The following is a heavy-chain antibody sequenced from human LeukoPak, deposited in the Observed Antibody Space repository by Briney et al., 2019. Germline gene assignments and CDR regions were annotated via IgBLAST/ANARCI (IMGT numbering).Heavy chain of an antibody. Sequence: ASVKVSCKASGYTFANHDINWVRQATGQGLEWMGWMSPTSGITGYAQKFQGRVTMTGGTSISTAYMELSSLTSEDTAVYYCARELKVSYESSGLSLWGQGTLITVSS. CDR2: MSPTSGIT. V-gene: IGHV1-8*01. D-gene: IGHD3-22*01. CDR3: ARELKVSYESSGLSL. J-gene: IGHJ4*02. CDR1: GYTFANHD.